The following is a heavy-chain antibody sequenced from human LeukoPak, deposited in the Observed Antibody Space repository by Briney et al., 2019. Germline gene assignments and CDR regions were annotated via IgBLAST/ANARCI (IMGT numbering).Heavy chain of an antibody. D-gene: IGHD2-2*01. CDR1: GLTFSNYA. Sequence: GGSLRLSCVTSGLTFSNYAMSWVRQAPGKGLEWVSDITKSGRDTFYADSVKGRFTISRDNSKNTLYLQMNSLRAEDTAVYYCAKDPGIVVVPAAIGAFDIWGQGTMVTVSS. CDR3: AKDPGIVVVPAAIGAFDI. J-gene: IGHJ3*02. V-gene: IGHV3-23*01. CDR2: ITKSGRDT.